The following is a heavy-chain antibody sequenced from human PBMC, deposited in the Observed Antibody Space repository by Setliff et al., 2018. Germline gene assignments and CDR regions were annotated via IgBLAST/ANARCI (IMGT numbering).Heavy chain of an antibody. CDR2: IIPIYGAA. J-gene: IGHJ6*03. D-gene: IGHD1-1*01. CDR3: VRAHGATTTFYYYMDV. CDR1: GGTFSGYA. V-gene: IGHV1-69*13. Sequence: ASVKVSCKVSGGTFSGYAITWVRRAPGQGLEWVGGIIPIYGAANYARKFQGRVTITADESTNTAYMELSSLTYEDTAVYFCVRAHGATTTFYYYMDVWGKGTTVTVSS.